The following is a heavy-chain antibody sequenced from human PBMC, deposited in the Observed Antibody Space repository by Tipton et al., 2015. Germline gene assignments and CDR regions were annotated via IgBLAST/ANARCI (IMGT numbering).Heavy chain of an antibody. CDR3: ARAGLRWLRFSYYGMDV. CDR2: ISGSGGNT. D-gene: IGHD5-12*01. V-gene: IGHV3-23*01. Sequence: SLRLSCAASGFTFSSYAMSWVRQAPEKGLEWVSAISGSGGNTYYAGSVKGRFTISRENAKNSLYLQMNSLRAGDTAVYYCARAGLRWLRFSYYGMDVWGQGTTVTISS. J-gene: IGHJ6*02. CDR1: GFTFSSYA.